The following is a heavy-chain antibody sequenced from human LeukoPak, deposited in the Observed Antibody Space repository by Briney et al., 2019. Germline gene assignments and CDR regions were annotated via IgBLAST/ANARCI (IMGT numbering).Heavy chain of an antibody. V-gene: IGHV3-23*01. D-gene: IGHD3-3*01. Sequence: GGSLRLSCEVSGFTVSSYYMTWIRQAPGKGLEWVSAISGSGGSTYYADSVKGRFTISRDNSKNTLYLQMNSLRAEDTAVYYCARAQAGAVLYFDYWGQGTLVTVSS. CDR1: GFTVSSYY. CDR2: ISGSGGST. CDR3: ARAQAGAVLYFDY. J-gene: IGHJ4*02.